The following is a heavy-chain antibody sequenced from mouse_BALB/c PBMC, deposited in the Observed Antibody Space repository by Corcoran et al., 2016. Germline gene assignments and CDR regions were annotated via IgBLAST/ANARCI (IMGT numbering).Heavy chain of an antibody. D-gene: IGHD2-1*01. Sequence: EVQLQQSGAELVKPGASVKLSCTASGFNIKDTYMHWVKQRPEQGLEWIGRIDPANGNTKYDPKFQGKATITADTSSNTAYLQLSSLTSEDTAVYYCARSGNYASWFAYWGQGTLVTVSA. CDR3: ARSGNYASWFAY. CDR2: IDPANGNT. J-gene: IGHJ3*01. V-gene: IGHV14-3*02. CDR1: GFNIKDTY.